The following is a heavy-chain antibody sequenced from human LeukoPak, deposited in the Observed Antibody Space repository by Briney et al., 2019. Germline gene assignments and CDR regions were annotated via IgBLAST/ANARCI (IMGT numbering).Heavy chain of an antibody. J-gene: IGHJ4*02. CDR3: AKANSSSWYPTLDY. CDR1: GFTFSSYG. D-gene: IGHD6-13*01. V-gene: IGHV3-30*02. Sequence: GGSLRLSCAASGFTFSSYGMHWVRQAPGKGLEWVAFIRYDGSNKYYADSVKGRFTISRDNSKNTLYLQMNSLRAEDTAVYYCAKANSSSWYPTLDYWGQGTLVTVSS. CDR2: IRYDGSNK.